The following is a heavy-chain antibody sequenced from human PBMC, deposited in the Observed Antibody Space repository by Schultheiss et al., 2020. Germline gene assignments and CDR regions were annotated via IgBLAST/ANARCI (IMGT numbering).Heavy chain of an antibody. J-gene: IGHJ6*03. V-gene: IGHV4-34*01. Sequence: SETLSLTCAVYGGSFSGYYWSWIRQPPGKGLEWIGEINHSGSTNYNPSLKSRVTISVDTSKNQFSLQLNSVTPEDTAVYYCARERGGGYDFGYYYMDVWGKGTTVTVSS. CDR2: INHSGST. CDR3: ARERGGGYDFGYYYMDV. D-gene: IGHD5-12*01. CDR1: GGSFSGYY.